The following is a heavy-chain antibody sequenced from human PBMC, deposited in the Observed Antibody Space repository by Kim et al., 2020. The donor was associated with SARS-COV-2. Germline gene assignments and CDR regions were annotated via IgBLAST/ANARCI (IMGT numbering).Heavy chain of an antibody. D-gene: IGHD3-10*01. CDR1: GFTFSSYS. Sequence: GGSLRLSCAASGFTFSSYSMNWVRQAPGKGLEWVSYISSSSSTIYYADSVKGRFTISRDNAKNSLYLQMNSLRDEDTAVYYCARDPRRAYWFGELLGGNWFDPWGQGTLVTVSS. V-gene: IGHV3-48*02. CDR2: ISSSSSTI. J-gene: IGHJ5*02. CDR3: ARDPRRAYWFGELLGGNWFDP.